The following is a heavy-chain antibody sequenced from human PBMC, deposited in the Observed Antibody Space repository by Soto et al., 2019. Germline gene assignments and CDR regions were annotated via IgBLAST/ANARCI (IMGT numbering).Heavy chain of an antibody. D-gene: IGHD4-17*01. J-gene: IGHJ4*02. V-gene: IGHV4-31*03. CDR3: ARDAGDYGDANFDY. CDR2: IYYSGRT. Sequence: SETLSLTCSVSGGSISSGGYYWSWIRQHPGKGLEWIGNIYYSGRTYYKPSLKSRTIISVDMTKNHFSLRLRSVTVADTAVYYCARDAGDYGDANFDYWGKGTLFTVS. CDR1: GGSISSGGYY.